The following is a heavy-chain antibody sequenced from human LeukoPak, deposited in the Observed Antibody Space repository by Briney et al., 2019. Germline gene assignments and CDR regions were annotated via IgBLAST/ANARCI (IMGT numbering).Heavy chain of an antibody. CDR3: ARRRVRFDAFDI. V-gene: IGHV4-39*01. D-gene: IGHD3-10*01. J-gene: IGHJ3*02. CDR1: GGSISTSNYY. Sequence: SETLSLTCTVSGGSISTSNYYWGWIRQPPGKGLEWIGNIFYSGSTYYGPSLKSRLTISLDTSRNQFSLKLSSVTAADTAVYYCARRRVRFDAFDIWGQGTMVTVSS. CDR2: IFYSGST.